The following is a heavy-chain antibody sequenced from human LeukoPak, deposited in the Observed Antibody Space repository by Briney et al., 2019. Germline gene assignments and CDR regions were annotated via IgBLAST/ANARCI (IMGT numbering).Heavy chain of an antibody. CDR3: AKEDVVVITIRYFQH. D-gene: IGHD3-22*01. Sequence: GGSLRLSCAASGFTFSSYSMNWVRQAPGKGLEWVAVISYDGSNKYYADSVKGRFTISRDNSKNTLYLQMNSLRTEDTAIYYCAKEDVVVITIRYFQHWGQGTLVTVSS. V-gene: IGHV3-30*18. CDR1: GFTFSSYS. J-gene: IGHJ1*01. CDR2: ISYDGSNK.